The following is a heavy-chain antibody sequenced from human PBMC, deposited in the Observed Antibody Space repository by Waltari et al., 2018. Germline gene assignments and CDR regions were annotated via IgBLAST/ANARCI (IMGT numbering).Heavy chain of an antibody. Sequence: EVQLLESGGGLVQPGESLRLSCAASGFTFSPYAMNWVRQAPGKGLEWVSTVDNSGGRTFYAASVQGRFTISRDNLRNTVYLQMNSLRAEDTALYYCTKDRQSIQFEYWGQGILVTVS. V-gene: IGHV3-23*01. CDR3: TKDRQSIQFEY. J-gene: IGHJ4*02. D-gene: IGHD6-19*01. CDR1: GFTFSPYA. CDR2: VDNSGGRT.